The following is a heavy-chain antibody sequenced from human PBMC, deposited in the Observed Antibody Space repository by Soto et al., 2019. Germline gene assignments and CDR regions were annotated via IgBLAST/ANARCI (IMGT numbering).Heavy chain of an antibody. V-gene: IGHV3-21*01. CDR3: ARTGYSSGWSGAFDI. CDR2: ISSSSSYI. J-gene: IGHJ3*02. CDR1: GFTFSSYS. D-gene: IGHD6-19*01. Sequence: GSLRLSCAASGFTFSSYSMNWVREAPGKWLEWVSSISSSSSYIYYADSVKGRFTISRDNAKNSLYLQMNSLRAEDTAVYYCARTGYSSGWSGAFDIWGQGTMVTVSS.